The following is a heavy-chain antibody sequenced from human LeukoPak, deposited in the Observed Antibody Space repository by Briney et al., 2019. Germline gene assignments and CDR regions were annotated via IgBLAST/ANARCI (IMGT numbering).Heavy chain of an antibody. CDR1: GFTVSSNY. CDR3: ARESGITTAFDY. V-gene: IGHV3-66*02. Sequence: GGSLRLSCAASGFTVSSNYMSWVRQAPGKGLEWVSVIYSGGSTYYAESVKGRFTISRDNSKNTLYLQMNSLRAEDTAVYYCARESGITTAFDYWGQGTLVTVSS. CDR2: IYSGGST. D-gene: IGHD3-10*01. J-gene: IGHJ4*02.